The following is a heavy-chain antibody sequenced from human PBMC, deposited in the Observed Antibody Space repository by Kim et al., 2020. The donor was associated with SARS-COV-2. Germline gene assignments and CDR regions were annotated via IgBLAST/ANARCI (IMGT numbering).Heavy chain of an antibody. Sequence: GSLRLSCAASGFTFSDFYMSWIRQAPGKGLEWISYISQSGNIIKYADSVKGRFTISRDNAKNSVYLQMHSVRAEDTAIYYCARDFGAWFDPWGQGTLVTV. D-gene: IGHD3-3*01. CDR3: ARDFGAWFDP. CDR2: ISQSGNII. CDR1: GFTFSDFY. J-gene: IGHJ5*02. V-gene: IGHV3-11*01.